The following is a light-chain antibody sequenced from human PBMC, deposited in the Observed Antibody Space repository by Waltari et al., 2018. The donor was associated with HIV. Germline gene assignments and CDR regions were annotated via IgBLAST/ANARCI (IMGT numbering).Light chain of an antibody. V-gene: IGLV2-23*02. CDR3: CSYAGSDYVI. CDR1: SSDVGSYNL. J-gene: IGLJ2*01. Sequence: QSALTQPASVSGSPGQSITISCTAASSDVGSYNLVSWYQHRPGKAPTLMIYEVRKRPSGVSDRFSGSKSGNTASLTISGLQADDEADYHCCSYAGSDYVIFGGGTKLTVL. CDR2: EVR.